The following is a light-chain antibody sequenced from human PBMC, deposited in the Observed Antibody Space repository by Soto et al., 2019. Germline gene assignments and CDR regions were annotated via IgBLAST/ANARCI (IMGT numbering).Light chain of an antibody. CDR1: QSLLHTDGNDY. Sequence: DIVMTQSPLSLPVTPGEPASISCRSSQSLLHTDGNDYLDWYLQKPGQSPQLLMYLGSNRASGVPERFSGIESGTDFTRKFTIGEPGDFGFYYCMQALQTPPTFGQGTKVEVK. V-gene: IGKV2-28*01. CDR3: MQALQTPPT. J-gene: IGKJ1*01. CDR2: LGS.